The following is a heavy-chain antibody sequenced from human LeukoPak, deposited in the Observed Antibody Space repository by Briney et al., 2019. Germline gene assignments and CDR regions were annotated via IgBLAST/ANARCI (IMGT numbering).Heavy chain of an antibody. J-gene: IGHJ4*02. D-gene: IGHD3-10*01. CDR3: ARDGNYYGSGSPLY. CDR1: GGSISSNY. Sequence: SETLSLTCTVSGGSISSNYWGWIRQPPGKGLEWIGSIYYSGSTYYNPSLKSRVTISVDTSKNQFSLKLSSVTAADTAVYYCARDGNYYGSGSPLYWGQGTLVTVSS. CDR2: IYYSGST. V-gene: IGHV4-39*07.